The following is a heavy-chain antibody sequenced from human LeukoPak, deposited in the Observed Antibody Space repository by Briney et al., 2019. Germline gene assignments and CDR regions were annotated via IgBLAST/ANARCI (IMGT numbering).Heavy chain of an antibody. CDR2: INHSGST. Sequence: SETLSLTCSVSGYSIIRGYYWSWIRQPPGKGLEWIGEINHSGSTNYNPSLKSRVTISVDTSKNQFSLKLSSVTAADTAVYYCARGHYYDSSGYYSPRYNWFDPWGQGTLVTVSS. CDR1: GYSIIRGYY. CDR3: ARGHYYDSSGYYSPRYNWFDP. D-gene: IGHD3-22*01. V-gene: IGHV4-34*01. J-gene: IGHJ5*02.